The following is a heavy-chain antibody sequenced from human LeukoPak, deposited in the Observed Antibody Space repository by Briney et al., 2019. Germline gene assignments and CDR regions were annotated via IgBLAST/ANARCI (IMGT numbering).Heavy chain of an antibody. CDR3: ARDCGSDCSQAFDI. J-gene: IGHJ3*02. CDR1: GFTFSSYS. D-gene: IGHD2-21*02. CDR2: IKQDGTQK. Sequence: GGSLRLSCAASGFTFSSYSMNWVRQAPERGLEWVAHIKQDGTQKYYVDSVEGRITISRDNVKNSLYLQMNSLRVEDTAVYYCARDCGSDCSQAFDIWGQGTMVTVSS. V-gene: IGHV3-7*03.